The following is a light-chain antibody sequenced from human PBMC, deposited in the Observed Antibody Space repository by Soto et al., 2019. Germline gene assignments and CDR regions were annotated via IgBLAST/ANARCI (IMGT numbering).Light chain of an antibody. CDR2: WAS. Sequence: DIVMTQSPDSLAVSLGERATINCKSSQSLLYSSNNKNYLAWYQQKPGQPPKLLIYWASTRESVVPDRFSGAGSGIEFTLTISSLQAEDVAVYYCQQYHSTPGTFGQGTKVEIK. J-gene: IGKJ1*01. V-gene: IGKV4-1*01. CDR3: QQYHSTPGT. CDR1: QSLLYSSNNKNY.